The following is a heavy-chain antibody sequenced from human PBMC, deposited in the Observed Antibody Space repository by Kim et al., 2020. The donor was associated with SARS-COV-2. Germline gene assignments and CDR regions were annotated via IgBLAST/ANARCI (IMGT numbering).Heavy chain of an antibody. D-gene: IGHD3-22*01. Sequence: GGSLRLSCAASGFTFSNAWMSWVRQAPGKGLEWVGRIKSKTDGGTTDYAAPVKGRFTISRDDSKNTLYLQMNSLKTEDTAVYYCTTIYPYYYDSSGYFIVDAFDIWGQGTMVTVSS. V-gene: IGHV3-15*01. J-gene: IGHJ3*02. CDR3: TTIYPYYYDSSGYFIVDAFDI. CDR2: IKSKTDGGTT. CDR1: GFTFSNAW.